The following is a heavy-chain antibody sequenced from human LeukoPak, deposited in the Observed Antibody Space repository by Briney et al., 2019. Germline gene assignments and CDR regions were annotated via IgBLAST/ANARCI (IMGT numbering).Heavy chain of an antibody. CDR3: ARMGDTAMVLEVDS. CDR1: GRSISSYY. Sequence: SETLSLTCTVSGRSISSYYWSWIRQPPGKGLEWIGYIYYSGSTNYNPSLKSRVTISVDTSKNQFSLKLTSVTAADTAVYYCARMGDTAMVLEVDSWCQGTLVTVSS. D-gene: IGHD5-18*01. J-gene: IGHJ4*02. V-gene: IGHV4-59*01. CDR2: IYYSGST.